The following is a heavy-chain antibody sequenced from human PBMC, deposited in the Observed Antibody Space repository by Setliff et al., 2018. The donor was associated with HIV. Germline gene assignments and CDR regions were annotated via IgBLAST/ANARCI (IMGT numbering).Heavy chain of an antibody. CDR3: VKEYHTEVTDTRVANYFDY. CDR1: GYTFTSSD. Sequence: ASVKVSCKASGYTFTSSDINWVRQAPGQGLEWMGWMNPKSGNTGYAQKFQGRVTMTSDTSTSTVYMELRSLRSEDTAIYYCVKEYHTEVTDTRVANYFDYWGQGTLVTVSS. V-gene: IGHV1-8*02. D-gene: IGHD4-4*01. J-gene: IGHJ4*02. CDR2: MNPKSGNT.